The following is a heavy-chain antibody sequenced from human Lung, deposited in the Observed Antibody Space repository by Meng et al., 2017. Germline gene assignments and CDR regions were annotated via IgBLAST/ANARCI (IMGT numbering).Heavy chain of an antibody. CDR3: ARGDYCGGDCYWFDY. CDR1: GYTFTTYG. V-gene: IGHV1-18*01. J-gene: IGHJ4*02. CDR2: ISGYNGNT. Sequence: QVPLGESGAEVKKPGAAVKVSCKASGYTFTTYGISWVRQAPGQGLEWMGWISGYNGNTKYGQKLQGRVTITRDTSASTAYMELSSLRSEDTAVYYCARGDYCGGDCYWFDYWGQGTLVTVSS. D-gene: IGHD2-21*02.